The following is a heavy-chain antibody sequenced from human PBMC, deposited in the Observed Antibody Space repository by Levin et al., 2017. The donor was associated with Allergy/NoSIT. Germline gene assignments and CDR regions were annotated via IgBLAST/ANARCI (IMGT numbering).Heavy chain of an antibody. Sequence: PPGGSLRLSCAVSGFTFSTYWMHWVRQAPGKGLVWVSRINSGGSATDYADSVKGRFTISRDNARNTLYLQMNSLSAEDTAVYYCAKGGCSATSCLDYWGQGTLVTVSS. CDR2: INSGGSAT. D-gene: IGHD2-2*01. V-gene: IGHV3-74*01. CDR3: AKGGCSATSCLDY. CDR1: GFTFSTYW. J-gene: IGHJ4*02.